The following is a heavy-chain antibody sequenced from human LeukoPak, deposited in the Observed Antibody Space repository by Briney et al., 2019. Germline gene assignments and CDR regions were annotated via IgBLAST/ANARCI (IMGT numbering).Heavy chain of an antibody. CDR1: GGTFSSYA. J-gene: IGHJ4*02. CDR2: IIPIFGTA. Sequence: SVKVSCKASGGTFSSYAISWVRQAPGQGLEWMGGIIPIFGTANYAQKLQGRVTMTTDTSTSTAYMELKSLRSDDAAVYYCARDRRYSSGWSSDYWGQGTLVTVSS. V-gene: IGHV1-69*05. D-gene: IGHD6-19*01. CDR3: ARDRRYSSGWSSDY.